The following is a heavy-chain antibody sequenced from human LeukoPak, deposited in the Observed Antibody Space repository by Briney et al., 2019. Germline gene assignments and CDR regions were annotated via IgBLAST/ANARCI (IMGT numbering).Heavy chain of an antibody. D-gene: IGHD4-23*01. V-gene: IGHV1-2*02. CDR2: INPNSGGT. CDR3: ARGTDYGGHCPDY. Sequence: ASVKVSCKASGYTFTGYYMQWVRQAPGQGLEWMGWINPNSGGTKFAQKFQGRVTTTRDTSINTAYMELSSLRSDDTAVYYCARGTDYGGHCPDYWGQGTLVTVSS. CDR1: GYTFTGYY. J-gene: IGHJ4*02.